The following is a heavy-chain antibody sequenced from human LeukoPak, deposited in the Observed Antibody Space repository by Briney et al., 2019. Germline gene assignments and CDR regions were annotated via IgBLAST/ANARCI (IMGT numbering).Heavy chain of an antibody. Sequence: VSVKVSCKASGYTFTSYDINWVRQATGQGLEWMGWMNPNSGNTGYAQKFQGRVTMTRNTSISTAYMELSRLRSDDTAVYYCARDADIVVVPAANVDNWFDPWGQGTLVTVSS. D-gene: IGHD2-2*01. CDR3: ARDADIVVVPAANVDNWFDP. V-gene: IGHV1-8*01. J-gene: IGHJ5*02. CDR1: GYTFTSYD. CDR2: MNPNSGNT.